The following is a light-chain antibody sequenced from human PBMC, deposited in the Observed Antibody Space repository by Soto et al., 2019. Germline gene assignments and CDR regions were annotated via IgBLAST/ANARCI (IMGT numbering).Light chain of an antibody. CDR1: QSISTY. J-gene: IGKJ2*01. CDR3: QQSYSILYT. CDR2: AAS. V-gene: IGKV1-39*01. Sequence: DIQMTQSPSSLSASVGDRVTITCRASQSISTYLNWYQQRPGKVPNFLIYAASSLQSGVPSRFSGSGSGTDFTLTISSLQPEDFATYYCQQSYSILYTFGQGTKLEIK.